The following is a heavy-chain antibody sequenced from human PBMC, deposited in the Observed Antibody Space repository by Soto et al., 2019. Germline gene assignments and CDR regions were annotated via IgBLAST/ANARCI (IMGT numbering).Heavy chain of an antibody. CDR3: ARDYYYGSGNYYRADYYHYGMDV. J-gene: IGHJ6*02. V-gene: IGHV3-53*01. CDR2: IYTGGNT. D-gene: IGHD3-10*01. Sequence: GGSLKLSCAASGFTVTSYYISWGRQAPGKGLEWVSLIYTGGNTNYADSVKGRFTISRDNSKNTLYLQMNSLRAEDTAVYYCARDYYYGSGNYYRADYYHYGMDVWGQGTTVTVSS. CDR1: GFTVTSYY.